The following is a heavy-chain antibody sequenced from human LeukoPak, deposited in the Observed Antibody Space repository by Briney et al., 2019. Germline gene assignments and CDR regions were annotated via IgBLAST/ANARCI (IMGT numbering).Heavy chain of an antibody. V-gene: IGHV4-38-2*02. CDR1: GYSISSGYY. CDR2: IYHSGST. D-gene: IGHD3-16*01. Sequence: SETLSLTCTVSGYSISSGYYWGWIRQPPGKGLEWIGSIYHSGSTYYNPSLKNRVTISVDTSKNQFSLKLSSVTAADTAVYYCANLADWGLDYWGQGTLVTVSS. CDR3: ANLADWGLDY. J-gene: IGHJ4*02.